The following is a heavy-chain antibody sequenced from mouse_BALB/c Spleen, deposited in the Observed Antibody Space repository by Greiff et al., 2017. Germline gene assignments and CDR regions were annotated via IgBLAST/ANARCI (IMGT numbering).Heavy chain of an antibody. Sequence: VQLQQPGAELVRPGASVKLSCKASGYTFTSYWINWVKQRPGQGLEWIGNIYPSDSYTNYNQKFKDKATLTVDKSSSTAYMQLSSPTSEDSAVYYCTYGNYPVYAMDYWGQGTSVTVSS. CDR1: GYTFTSYW. D-gene: IGHD2-1*01. CDR3: TYGNYPVYAMDY. V-gene: IGHV1-69*02. CDR2: IYPSDSYT. J-gene: IGHJ4*01.